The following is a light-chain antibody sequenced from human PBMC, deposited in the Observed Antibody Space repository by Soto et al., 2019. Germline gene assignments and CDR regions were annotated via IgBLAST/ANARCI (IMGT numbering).Light chain of an antibody. Sequence: EIVLTQSPATLSLSPGERATLSCRASQSVKTFLVWYQQRPGQAPRLLIHDASHRAAGIPARCSGSGFGTDFTRTIGTLEPEDAAVYDCHQRSNWSPITIGQGTRLEIK. CDR2: DAS. CDR1: QSVKTF. V-gene: IGKV3-11*01. J-gene: IGKJ5*01. CDR3: HQRSNWSPIT.